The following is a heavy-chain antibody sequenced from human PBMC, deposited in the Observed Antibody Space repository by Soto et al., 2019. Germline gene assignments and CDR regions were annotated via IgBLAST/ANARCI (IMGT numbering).Heavy chain of an antibody. CDR3: ARDAPDGVLRYFDWLTPRPHVDAFDI. CDR1: GGSISSYY. J-gene: IGHJ3*02. V-gene: IGHV4-59*01. D-gene: IGHD3-9*01. Sequence: NPSETLSLTCTVSGGSISSYYWSWIRQPPGKGLEWIGYIYYSGSTNYNPSLKSRVTISVDTSKNQFSLKLSSVTAADTAVYYCARDAPDGVLRYFDWLTPRPHVDAFDIWGKGTMVTVSS. CDR2: IYYSGST.